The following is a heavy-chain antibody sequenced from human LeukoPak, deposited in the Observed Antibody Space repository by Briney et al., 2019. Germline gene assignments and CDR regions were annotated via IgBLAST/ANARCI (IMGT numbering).Heavy chain of an antibody. CDR2: IYHSGST. CDR1: GVSISSGGYS. D-gene: IGHD6-13*01. V-gene: IGHV4-30-2*01. Sequence: SETLSLTCAVSGVSISSGGYSWSWIRQPPGKGLEGIGYIYHSGSTYYNPSLKSRVTISVDRSKNQFSLKLSSVTAADTAVYYCARGRGSSWSERTFDYWGQGTLVTVSS. CDR3: ARGRGSSWSERTFDY. J-gene: IGHJ4*02.